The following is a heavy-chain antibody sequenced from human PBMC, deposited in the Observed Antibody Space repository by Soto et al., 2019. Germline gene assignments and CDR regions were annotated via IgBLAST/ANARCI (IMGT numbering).Heavy chain of an antibody. CDR1: GFTFSSYA. CDR3: VKGTYYDFWSGYYTEGVDY. D-gene: IGHD3-3*01. CDR2: ISSNGGST. J-gene: IGHJ4*02. V-gene: IGHV3-64D*08. Sequence: PGVSLRLSCSASGFTFSSYAMHWVRQAPGKGLEYVSAISSNGGSTYYADSVKGRFTISRDNSKNTLYLQMSSLRAEDTAVYYCVKGTYYDFWSGYYTEGVDYWGQGT.